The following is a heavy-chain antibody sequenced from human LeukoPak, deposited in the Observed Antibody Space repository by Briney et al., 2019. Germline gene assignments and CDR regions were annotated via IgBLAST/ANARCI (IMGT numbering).Heavy chain of an antibody. D-gene: IGHD2-21*02. J-gene: IGHJ4*02. V-gene: IGHV4-59*11. Sequence: PSETLSLTCTVSGGSISSHYWSWIRQPPGKGLEWIGYIYYSGSTNYNPSLKSRVTISVDTSKNQFSLKLSSVTAADTAVYYCAGGETANFDYWGQGTLVTASS. CDR3: AGGETANFDY. CDR1: GGSISSHY. CDR2: IYYSGST.